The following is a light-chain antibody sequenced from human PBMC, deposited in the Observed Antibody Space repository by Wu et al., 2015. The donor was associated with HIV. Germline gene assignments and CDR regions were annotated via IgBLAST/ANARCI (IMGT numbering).Light chain of an antibody. Sequence: DIQMTQSPSSPSASVGDRVTITCRASQSISSYLNWYQQKPGKAPKLLIYAASSLQRGIPSRFSGSGFGTDFTLTISSLQPEDFATYYCQQSYSTPLFTFGPGTKVDIK. V-gene: IGKV1-39*01. CDR1: QSISSY. CDR3: QQSYSTPLFT. CDR2: AAS. J-gene: IGKJ3*01.